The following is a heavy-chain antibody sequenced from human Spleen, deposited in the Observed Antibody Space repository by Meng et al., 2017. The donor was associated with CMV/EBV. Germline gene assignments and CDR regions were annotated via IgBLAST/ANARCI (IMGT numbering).Heavy chain of an antibody. CDR3: ARGDGHWAY. CDR1: GYTFTSYF. Sequence: ASVKVSCKASGYTFTSYFILWARQAPGQGLEWMGVINPSGGSTSYAQKFQDRVTRTRDTSTTTIYMELSSLRSEDTAIYYCARGDGHWAYWGQGTLVTVSS. J-gene: IGHJ4*02. CDR2: INPSGGST. V-gene: IGHV1-46*01. D-gene: IGHD2-8*01.